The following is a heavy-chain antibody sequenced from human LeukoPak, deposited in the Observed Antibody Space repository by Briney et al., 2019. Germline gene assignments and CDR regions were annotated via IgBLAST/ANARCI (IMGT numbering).Heavy chain of an antibody. CDR2: IAPGGGSP. D-gene: IGHD3-10*02. J-gene: IGHJ4*02. CDR3: GNPPMFPAGGGRRVFNY. Sequence: GGSLRLSCAASGFSFSNYAMSWVRQAPGKGLEWVSTIAPGGGSPDYADSVRGRFTFSRDNSQNTLYLQMTSLTVDDTAVYYCGNPPMFPAGGGRRVFNYGAQGPLVLVSS. V-gene: IGHV3-23*01. CDR1: GFSFSNYA.